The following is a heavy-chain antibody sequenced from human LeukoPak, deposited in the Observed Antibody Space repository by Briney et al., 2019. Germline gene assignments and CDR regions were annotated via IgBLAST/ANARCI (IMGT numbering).Heavy chain of an antibody. J-gene: IGHJ4*02. CDR3: ARKTPKAEAYYFDY. Sequence: SETLSLTCTVSGGFISSYYWSWIRQPPGKGLEWIGYIYNSVTTNYNPSLKSRVTISLDTSKNQFSLKLTSVTAADTAVYYCARKTPKAEAYYFDYWGQGTLVTVSS. V-gene: IGHV4-59*01. CDR2: IYNSVTT. CDR1: GGFISSYY.